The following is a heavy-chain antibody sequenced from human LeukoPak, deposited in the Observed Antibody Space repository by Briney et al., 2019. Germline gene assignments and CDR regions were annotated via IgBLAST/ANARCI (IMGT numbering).Heavy chain of an antibody. D-gene: IGHD3-22*01. CDR3: AKDYYDSSGYYYREGYFDY. J-gene: IGHJ4*02. Sequence: SGGSLRLSCAASGFTFDDYAVHWVRQAPGKGLEWVSGISWNSGSIGCADSVKGRFTISRDNAKNSLYLQMNSLRAEDTALYYCAKDYYDSSGYYYREGYFDYWGQGTLVTVSS. V-gene: IGHV3-9*01. CDR1: GFTFDDYA. CDR2: ISWNSGSI.